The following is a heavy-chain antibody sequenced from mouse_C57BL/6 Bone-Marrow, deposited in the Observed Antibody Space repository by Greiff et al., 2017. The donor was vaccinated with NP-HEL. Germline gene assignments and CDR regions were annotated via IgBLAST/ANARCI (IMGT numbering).Heavy chain of an antibody. CDR3: ARPSYGKADAMDY. CDR1: GFTFSSYG. V-gene: IGHV5-6*01. D-gene: IGHD2-1*01. CDR2: ISSGGSYT. J-gene: IGHJ4*01. Sequence: EVKLVESGGDLVKPGGSLKLSCAASGFTFSSYGMSWVRQTPDKRLEWVATISSGGSYTYYPDSVKGRFTISRDNAKNTLYLQMSSLKSEDTAMYYCARPSYGKADAMDYWGQGTSVTVSS.